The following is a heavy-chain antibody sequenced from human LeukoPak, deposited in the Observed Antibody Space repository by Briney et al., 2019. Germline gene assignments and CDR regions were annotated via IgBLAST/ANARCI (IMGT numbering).Heavy chain of an antibody. J-gene: IGHJ3*02. Sequence: GASVKVSCKASGYTFTGYYMHWVRQAPGQGLEWMGWVNPNSGGTNYAQKFQGRVTMTRDTSISTAYMELSRLRSDDTAVYYCASPGAGFGELSVAFDIWGQGTMVTVSS. D-gene: IGHD3-10*01. CDR1: GYTFTGYY. CDR3: ASPGAGFGELSVAFDI. CDR2: VNPNSGGT. V-gene: IGHV1-2*02.